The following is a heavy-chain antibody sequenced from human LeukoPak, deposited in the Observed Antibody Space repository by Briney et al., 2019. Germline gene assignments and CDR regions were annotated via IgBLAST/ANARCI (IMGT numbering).Heavy chain of an antibody. D-gene: IGHD2-21*01. V-gene: IGHV4-61*02. CDR1: GGSISSGSYY. CDR3: ARAEGAPLLYFYDYYMDV. CDR2: IYTSGST. J-gene: IGHJ6*03. Sequence: SSETLSLTCTVSGGSISSGSYYWSWIRQPAGKGLEWIGRIYTSGSTNYNPSLKSRVTISVDTSRNQFSLKLTSVTAADTAVYYCARAEGAPLLYFYDYYMDVWGKGTTVTISS.